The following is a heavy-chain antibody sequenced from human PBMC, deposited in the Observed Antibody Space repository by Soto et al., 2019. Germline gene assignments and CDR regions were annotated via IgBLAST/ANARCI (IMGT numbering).Heavy chain of an antibody. D-gene: IGHD1-26*01. CDR2: ISASGGRT. CDR3: AQDHLPVGDYYYGVDV. J-gene: IGHJ6*02. Sequence: EVHLFQSGGGLVQPGGSLRLSCSASGFTFNTYAMSWVRQAPGGRLEWVSTISASGGRTYYADSVKGRFTVSRDNSQHTRRLDMDSVRAEDTALYYCAQDHLPVGDYYYGVDVWGQGTTVTVSS. CDR1: GFTFNTYA. V-gene: IGHV3-23*01.